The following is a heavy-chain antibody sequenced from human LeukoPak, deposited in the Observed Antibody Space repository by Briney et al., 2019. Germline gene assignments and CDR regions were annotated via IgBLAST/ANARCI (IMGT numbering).Heavy chain of an antibody. J-gene: IGHJ4*02. CDR1: GYTFTRYD. Sequence: ASVKVSCKASGYTFTRYDINWVRQTAGQGLEWMGWMNPNSGDTGYIQNFQGRVTMTRDTSISTAYMELSSLRPEDTGVYYCARPRSAYYDSSGYDFWGQGTLVTVSS. CDR2: MNPNSGDT. CDR3: ARPRSAYYDSSGYDF. D-gene: IGHD3-22*01. V-gene: IGHV1-8*01.